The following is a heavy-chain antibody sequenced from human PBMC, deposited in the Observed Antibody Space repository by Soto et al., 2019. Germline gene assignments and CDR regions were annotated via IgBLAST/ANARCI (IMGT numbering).Heavy chain of an antibody. CDR1: GFTFRKFW. CDR2: ISSDGTTT. CDR3: AIQDCTNDVCLEGAVTVGGALES. D-gene: IGHD2-8*01. Sequence: EVQLVQSGGGLAQPGKSLRLSCAASGFTFRKFWMHWVRQVPGKGPVWVSYISSDGTTTDYADSVKGRVTISRDNAKDTLYLEMDSLRAEDTAVYYCAIQDCTNDVCLEGAVTVGGALESWGQGTLVTV. J-gene: IGHJ1*01. V-gene: IGHV3-74*01.